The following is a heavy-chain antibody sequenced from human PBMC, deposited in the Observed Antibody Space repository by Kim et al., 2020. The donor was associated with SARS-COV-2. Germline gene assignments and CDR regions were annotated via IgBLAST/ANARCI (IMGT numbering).Heavy chain of an antibody. CDR3: LRVTAFGGKPGADY. CDR2: INNDGSST. D-gene: IGHD2-15*01. V-gene: IGHV3-74*01. J-gene: IGHJ4*02. CDR1: GFTFSVSW. Sequence: GGSLRLSCAASGFTFSVSWMHWVRQAPGKGLEWVSRINNDGSSTIYADSVKGRFTISRDNAKNTVYLQMSNLRVEDTAVYYCLRVTAFGGKPGADYWGQGTLVTLHS.